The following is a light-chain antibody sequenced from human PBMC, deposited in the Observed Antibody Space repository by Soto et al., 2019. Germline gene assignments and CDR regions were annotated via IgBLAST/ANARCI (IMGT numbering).Light chain of an antibody. Sequence: IVMTQSPAALSVPPGERATRSCRASQSVSSNLVWYQQKPGQAPRLLIYGASTRATGIPARFSGSGSGTEFTLTISSLQSEDVAVYYCQQHNHWPTFGQGTKVDIK. CDR3: QQHNHWPT. V-gene: IGKV3-15*01. J-gene: IGKJ1*01. CDR1: QSVSSN. CDR2: GAS.